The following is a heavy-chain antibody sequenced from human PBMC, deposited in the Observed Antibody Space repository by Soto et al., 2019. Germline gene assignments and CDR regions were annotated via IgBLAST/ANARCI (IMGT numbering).Heavy chain of an antibody. V-gene: IGHV3-53*01. CDR2: IYGGGST. J-gene: IGHJ6*02. Sequence: EVQQVESGGGLIQPGGSLRLSCAASGFTVSGNHMSWVRQAPGKGLEWVSVIYGGGSTYYADSVKGRFTISRDNSKNTLYLQMNSLRAEDTAVYYCARYSGYSYAYYGMDVWGQGTTVTVSS. CDR1: GFTVSGNH. CDR3: ARYSGYSYAYYGMDV. D-gene: IGHD5-18*01.